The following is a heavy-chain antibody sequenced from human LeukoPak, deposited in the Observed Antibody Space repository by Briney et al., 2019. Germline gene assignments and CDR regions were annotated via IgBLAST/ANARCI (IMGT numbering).Heavy chain of an antibody. CDR3: ASRTLPNPADY. CDR2: INPDGSTT. D-gene: IGHD3/OR15-3a*01. CDR1: GFTFSTHW. J-gene: IGHJ4*02. Sequence: ALRLSCAASGFTFSTHWMHWVRQAPGKGLVWVSRINPDGSTTNYADSVKGRFTISRDNAKNTLYLQMNSLRAEDTAVYYCASRTLPNPADYWGQGTLVTVSS. V-gene: IGHV3-74*01.